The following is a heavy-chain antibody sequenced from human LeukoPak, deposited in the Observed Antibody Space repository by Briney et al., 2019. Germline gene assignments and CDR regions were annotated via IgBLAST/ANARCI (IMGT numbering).Heavy chain of an antibody. Sequence: GRSLRLSCAASGFTFSNYGMHWVRQAPGKGLEWVAVIWYDGSNEYYGDSVKGRFIISRDNSKNTLYLQMNSLRAEDTAVYYCARGDWNDDGDAFDIWGQGTMVTVSS. CDR2: IWYDGSNE. J-gene: IGHJ3*02. D-gene: IGHD1-1*01. CDR1: GFTFSNYG. V-gene: IGHV3-33*01. CDR3: ARGDWNDDGDAFDI.